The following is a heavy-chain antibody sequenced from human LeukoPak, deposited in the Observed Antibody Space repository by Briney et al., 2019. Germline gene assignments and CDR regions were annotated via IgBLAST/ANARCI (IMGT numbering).Heavy chain of an antibody. J-gene: IGHJ4*02. CDR1: GFTFSSYG. D-gene: IGHD3-9*01. Sequence: GGSLRLSCAASGFTFSSYGMHWVRQAPGKGPEWVAVISYDGSNKYYADSVKGRFTISRDNSKNTLYLQMNSLRAEDTAVYYCAKSSILSPRLDYWGQGTLVTVSS. CDR2: ISYDGSNK. CDR3: AKSSILSPRLDY. V-gene: IGHV3-30*18.